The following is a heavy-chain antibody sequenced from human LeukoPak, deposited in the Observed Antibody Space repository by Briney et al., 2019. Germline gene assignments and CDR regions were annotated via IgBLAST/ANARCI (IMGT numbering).Heavy chain of an antibody. D-gene: IGHD2-15*01. Sequence: GESLKISCKASGNSFTNYWIGWARQMPGKGLEWMGFIYPADSDTKYSPSFQGQGTISVDKSINTAYLQWSSLKASDTAIYYCARRRKAAQTYSDAFDIWGHGTLVTVSS. CDR3: ARRRKAAQTYSDAFDI. V-gene: IGHV5-51*01. J-gene: IGHJ3*02. CDR1: GNSFTNYW. CDR2: IYPADSDT.